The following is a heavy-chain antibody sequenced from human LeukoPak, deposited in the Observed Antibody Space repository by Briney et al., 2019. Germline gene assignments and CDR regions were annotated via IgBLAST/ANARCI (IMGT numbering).Heavy chain of an antibody. D-gene: IGHD2-15*01. J-gene: IGHJ4*02. Sequence: PGGSLRLSCAASGSIFSSYAMSWVRQAPGKGLEWVSAISGSGGSTYYADSVKGRFTISRDNSKNTLYLQMNSLRAEDTAVYYCAKVRLYCSGGSCYRERYYFDYWGQGTLVTVSS. CDR2: ISGSGGST. V-gene: IGHV3-23*01. CDR3: AKVRLYCSGGSCYRERYYFDY. CDR1: GSIFSSYA.